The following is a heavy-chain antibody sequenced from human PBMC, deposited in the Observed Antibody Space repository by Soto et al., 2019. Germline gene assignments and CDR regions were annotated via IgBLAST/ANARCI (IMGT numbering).Heavy chain of an antibody. V-gene: IGHV3-30*18. CDR3: VKDGSSGWPYYYSMDV. Sequence: QVQLVESGGGGVQPGRSLRLSFAASGFTFSSYAMHWVRQAPGMGLEWVAVISYDGRNKYYADSVKGRFTISRDNSKSPLYLQMSSLRAEDTAVYYCVKDGSSGWPYYYSMDVWVQVTTVTVSS. CDR1: GFTFSSYA. CDR2: ISYDGRNK. D-gene: IGHD6-19*01. J-gene: IGHJ6*02.